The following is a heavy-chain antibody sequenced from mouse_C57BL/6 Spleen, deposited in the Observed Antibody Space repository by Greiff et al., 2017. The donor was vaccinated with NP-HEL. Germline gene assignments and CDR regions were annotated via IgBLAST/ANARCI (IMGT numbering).Heavy chain of an antibody. Sequence: QVQLQQSGAELVRPGASVKLSCKASGYTFTDYYINWVKQRPGQGLEWIARLYPGSGNTYYNEKFKGKATLTAEKSSSTAYMQLSSLTSEDSAVYFCARMGQLRLPFDYWGQGTTLTVSS. CDR1: GYTFTDYY. D-gene: IGHD3-2*02. CDR3: ARMGQLRLPFDY. V-gene: IGHV1-76*01. J-gene: IGHJ2*01. CDR2: LYPGSGNT.